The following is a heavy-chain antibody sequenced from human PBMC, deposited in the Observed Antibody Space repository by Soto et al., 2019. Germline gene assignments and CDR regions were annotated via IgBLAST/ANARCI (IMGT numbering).Heavy chain of an antibody. CDR1: GFTFSSYA. Sequence: QVQLVESGGGVVQPGRSLRLSCAASGFTFSSYAMHWVRQAPGKGLEWVAVISYDGSNKYYADSVKGRFTISRDNSKNTLYLQMNSPRAEDTAVYYCARDHLYGSGSYYNELDYWGQGTLVTVSS. CDR3: ARDHLYGSGSYYNELDY. J-gene: IGHJ4*02. CDR2: ISYDGSNK. D-gene: IGHD3-10*01. V-gene: IGHV3-30-3*01.